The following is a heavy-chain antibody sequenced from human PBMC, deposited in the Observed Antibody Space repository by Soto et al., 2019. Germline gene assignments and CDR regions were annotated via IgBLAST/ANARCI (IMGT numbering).Heavy chain of an antibody. CDR3: ARVFLGGYCSSTSCYLFDY. J-gene: IGHJ4*02. CDR2: IYYSGST. D-gene: IGHD2-2*01. V-gene: IGHV4-31*03. CDR1: GGSISSGGYY. Sequence: SETLSLTCTVSGGSISSGGYYWSWIRQHPGEGLEWIGYIYYSGSTYYNPSLKSRVTISVDTSKNQFSLKLSSVTAADTAVYYCARVFLGGYCSSTSCYLFDYWGQGTLVTVSS.